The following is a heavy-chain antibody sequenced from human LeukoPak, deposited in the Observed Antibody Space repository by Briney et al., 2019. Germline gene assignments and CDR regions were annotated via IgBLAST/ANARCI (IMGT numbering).Heavy chain of an antibody. J-gene: IGHJ6*03. CDR1: GGSISSSSYY. CDR2: IYYGSVYYTVST. Sequence: SETLSLTCTVSGGSISSSSYYWGWIRQPPGKGLEWIGSIYYGSVYYTVSTYYNPSLKSRVTISVDTSKSQFSLKLSSVTAADTAVYYCARLGYCSGGSCYYYYYMDVWGKGTTVTVSS. D-gene: IGHD2-15*01. V-gene: IGHV4-39*07. CDR3: ARLGYCSGGSCYYYYYMDV.